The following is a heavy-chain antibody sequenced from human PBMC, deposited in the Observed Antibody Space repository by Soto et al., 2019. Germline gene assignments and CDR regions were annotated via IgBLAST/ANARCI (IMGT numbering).Heavy chain of an antibody. D-gene: IGHD3-10*01. CDR2: IYYSGST. J-gene: IGHJ4*02. V-gene: IGHV4-31*03. CDR3: ASTMCNCYLGVGDSYFDY. CDR1: GGSISSSGYY. Sequence: QVQLQESGPGLVKPSQTLSLTCTVSGGSISSSGYYWSWIRQHPGKGLEWIGYIYYSGSTYYNPSLRSRVTISLDTSKNQFSLKLSSVTAADTAVYYCASTMCNCYLGVGDSYFDYWGQGILVTVSS.